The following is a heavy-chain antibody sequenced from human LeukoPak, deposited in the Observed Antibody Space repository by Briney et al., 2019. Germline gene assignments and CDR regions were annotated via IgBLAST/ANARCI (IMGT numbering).Heavy chain of an antibody. CDR3: ARDEYYYDSSGYGY. J-gene: IGHJ4*02. CDR2: ISAYNGNT. Sequence: GASVKVSCKASGYTFTSYGISWVRQAPGQGLEWMGWISAYNGNTNYAQKLQGRVTMTTDTSTSTAYMELRSLRSDDTAVYYCARDEYYYDSSGYGYWGQGTLVTVSS. CDR1: GYTFTSYG. V-gene: IGHV1-18*01. D-gene: IGHD3-22*01.